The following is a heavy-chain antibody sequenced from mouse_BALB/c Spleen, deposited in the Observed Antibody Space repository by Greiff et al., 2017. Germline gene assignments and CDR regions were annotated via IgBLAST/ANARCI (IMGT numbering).Heavy chain of an antibody. CDR1: GYTFTSYY. Sequence: VQVVESGPELVKPGASVRISCKASGYTFTSYYIHWVKQRPGQGLEWIGWIYPGNVNTKYNEKFKGKATLTADKSSSTAYMQLSSLTSEDSAVYFCATSRYGWYFDVWGAGTTVTVSS. CDR3: ATSRYGWYFDV. D-gene: IGHD2-14*01. V-gene: IGHV1S56*01. J-gene: IGHJ1*01. CDR2: IYPGNVNT.